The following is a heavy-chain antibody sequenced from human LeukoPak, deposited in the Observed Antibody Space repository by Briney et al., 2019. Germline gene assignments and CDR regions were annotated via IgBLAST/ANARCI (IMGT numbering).Heavy chain of an antibody. D-gene: IGHD6-13*01. Sequence: GGSLRLSCAVSGLTFSTYAMTWVRQGPGRGLEWVSTISNSGGHTYYADSVKGRFAISRDNVNNFLHLQMDNLRVEDTAVYFCAKDIYSSRSYCSDYWGQGTLVTVSS. CDR2: ISNSGGHT. CDR3: AKDIYSSRSYCSDY. V-gene: IGHV3-23*01. CDR1: GLTFSTYA. J-gene: IGHJ4*02.